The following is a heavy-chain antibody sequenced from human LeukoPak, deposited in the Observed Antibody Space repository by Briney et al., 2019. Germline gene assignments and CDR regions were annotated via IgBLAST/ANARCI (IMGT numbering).Heavy chain of an antibody. J-gene: IGHJ4*02. CDR1: GFTFSSYW. CDR3: ARDPRIAARPSYFDY. Sequence: GGSLRLSCAASGFTFSSYWMSWFGQAPGKGLEWLANIKQDGSEKYYVDSVKGRFTISRDNAKNSLYLQMNSLRAEDTAVYYCARDPRIAARPSYFDYWGQGTLVTVSS. CDR2: IKQDGSEK. V-gene: IGHV3-7*01. D-gene: IGHD6-6*01.